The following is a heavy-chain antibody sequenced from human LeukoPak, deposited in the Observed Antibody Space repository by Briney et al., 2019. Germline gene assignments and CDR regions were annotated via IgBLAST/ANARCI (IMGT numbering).Heavy chain of an antibody. CDR3: ATQPGKAAFFDY. CDR2: IYYGGST. Sequence: AETLSLTCTVSGFSISSYYWSWVRQPPGKGLEWLGYIYYGGSTNYNPSLKSRVTISVDTSKHQFSLKLSSVTAADTAVYYCATQPGKAAFFDYWGQGTLVTVSS. D-gene: IGHD2-15*01. J-gene: IGHJ4*02. CDR1: GFSISSYY. V-gene: IGHV4-59*01.